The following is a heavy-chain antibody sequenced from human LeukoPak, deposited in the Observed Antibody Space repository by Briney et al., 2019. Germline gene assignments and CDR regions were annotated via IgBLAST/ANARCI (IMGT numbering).Heavy chain of an antibody. J-gene: IGHJ4*02. Sequence: GGSLRLSCAASGFTFITYGMHWVRQAPGKGLEWVAFIRFDGSNKYYADSVKGRFTISRDNSKNTLYLQMNSLRAEDTAVYYCAKDPRATYYDFWSGFDHWGQGTLVTVSS. CDR2: IRFDGSNK. CDR1: GFTFITYG. CDR3: AKDPRATYYDFWSGFDH. V-gene: IGHV3-30*02. D-gene: IGHD3-3*01.